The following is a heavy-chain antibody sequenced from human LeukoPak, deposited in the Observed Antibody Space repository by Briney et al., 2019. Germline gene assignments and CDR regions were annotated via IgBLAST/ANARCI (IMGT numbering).Heavy chain of an antibody. CDR1: GFTFSSYW. D-gene: IGHD3-10*01. CDR2: IKQDGSEK. J-gene: IGHJ4*02. CDR3: TSRSGSGSYYSAF. V-gene: IGHV3-7*03. Sequence: GGSLRHSCAASGFTFSSYWMSWVRQAPGKGLEWVANIKQDGSEKYYVDSVKGRFTISRDNAKNSLYLQMNSLRAEDTAVYYCTSRSGSGSYYSAFWGQGTLVTVSS.